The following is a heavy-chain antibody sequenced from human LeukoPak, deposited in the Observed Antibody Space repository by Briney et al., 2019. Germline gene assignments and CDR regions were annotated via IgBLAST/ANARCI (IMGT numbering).Heavy chain of an antibody. D-gene: IGHD1-26*01. CDR1: GFTFGTYW. Sequence: PGGSLRLSCGASGFTFGTYWMSWVRQSPGKGLEWVANIKQDGSEKNYVDSVKGRFTISRDNAKNSLYLQMKSLRAEDTAVYYCAREGSGTHPTGFDYWGQGTLVTVSS. CDR2: IKQDGSEK. V-gene: IGHV3-7*01. J-gene: IGHJ4*02. CDR3: AREGSGTHPTGFDY.